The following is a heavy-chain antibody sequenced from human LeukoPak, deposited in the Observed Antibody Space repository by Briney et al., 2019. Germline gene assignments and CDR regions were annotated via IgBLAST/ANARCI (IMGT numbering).Heavy chain of an antibody. V-gene: IGHV3-48*01. CDR2: ISSSSSTI. J-gene: IGHJ4*02. D-gene: IGHD3-22*01. CDR1: GFTFSSYS. Sequence: GSLRLSCAASGFTFSSYSMNWVRQAPGKGLEWVSYISSSSSTIYYADSVKGRFTISRDNAKNSLYLQMNSLRAEDTAVYYCARERLGYYDRSGLDYWGQGTLVTVSS. CDR3: ARERLGYYDRSGLDY.